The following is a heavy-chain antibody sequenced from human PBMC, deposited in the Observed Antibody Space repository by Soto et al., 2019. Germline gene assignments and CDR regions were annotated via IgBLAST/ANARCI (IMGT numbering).Heavy chain of an antibody. J-gene: IGHJ3*02. Sequence: GASVKVSCKASGFTFTSSAMQWVRQARGQRLEWIGWIVVGSGNTNYAQKFQERVTITRDMSTSTAYMELSSLRSEDTAVYYCAADGTSYDYIWGSYPRAFDIWGQGTMVTVSS. CDR2: IVVGSGNT. V-gene: IGHV1-58*02. D-gene: IGHD3-16*01. CDR1: GFTFTSSA. CDR3: AADGTSYDYIWGSYPRAFDI.